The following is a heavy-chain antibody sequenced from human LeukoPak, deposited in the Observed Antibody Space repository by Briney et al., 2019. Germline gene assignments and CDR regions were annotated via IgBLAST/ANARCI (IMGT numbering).Heavy chain of an antibody. V-gene: IGHV4-34*01. CDR1: GGSFSGYY. CDR3: ARGQRGSSPSSFLPPNWFDP. CDR2: INHSGST. J-gene: IGHJ5*02. Sequence: SETLSLTCAVYGGSFSGYYWSWIRQPPGKGLEWIGEINHSGSTNYNPSLKSRVTISVDTSKNQFSLKLSSVTAADTAVYYCARGQRGSSPSSFLPPNWFDPGAREPWSPSPQ. D-gene: IGHD3-16*01.